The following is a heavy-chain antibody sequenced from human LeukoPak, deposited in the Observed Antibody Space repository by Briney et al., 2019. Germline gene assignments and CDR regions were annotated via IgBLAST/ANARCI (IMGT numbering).Heavy chain of an antibody. V-gene: IGHV3-23*01. CDR3: AKDRRGSGWYGGFDS. Sequence: GGSLRLSCAASGFTFTTYAMSWVRQAPGKGLEWVASLSGNEDLGWYPDSLRGRFTISRDNSKNTLYLQLNSLRVEDTAVYYCAKDRRGSGWYGGFDSWGQGMLVTVSA. CDR1: GFTFTTYA. J-gene: IGHJ4*02. D-gene: IGHD6-19*01. CDR2: LSGNEDLG.